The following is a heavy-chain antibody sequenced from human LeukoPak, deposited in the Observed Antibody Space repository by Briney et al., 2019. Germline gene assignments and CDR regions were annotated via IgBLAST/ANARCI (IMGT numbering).Heavy chain of an antibody. Sequence: GGSLRLSCTASEFTFSNYWMSWVRQAPGKGLEWVANIDQDESAKYYVDSMKGRFTISKDNAKNSLYLQMNSLRAEDTAVYYCARAAATGTFDYWGQGTLVTVSS. CDR2: IDQDESAK. V-gene: IGHV3-7*01. CDR3: ARAAATGTFDY. D-gene: IGHD1-1*01. J-gene: IGHJ4*02. CDR1: EFTFSNYW.